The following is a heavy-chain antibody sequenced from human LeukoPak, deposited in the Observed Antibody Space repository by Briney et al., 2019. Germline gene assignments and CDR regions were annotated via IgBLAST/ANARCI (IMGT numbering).Heavy chain of an antibody. CDR3: AREKGNVIMLYAPTGPYDY. V-gene: IGHV3-20*04. CDR2: INWNGGST. J-gene: IGHJ4*02. Sequence: PGGSLRLSCAASGFTFDDYGMSWVRQAPGKGLEWVSGINWNGGSTGYADSVKGRFTISRDNAKNSLHLQMNSLRAEDTAVYYCAREKGNVIMLYAPTGPYDYWGQGTLVTVSS. D-gene: IGHD2-8*01. CDR1: GFTFDDYG.